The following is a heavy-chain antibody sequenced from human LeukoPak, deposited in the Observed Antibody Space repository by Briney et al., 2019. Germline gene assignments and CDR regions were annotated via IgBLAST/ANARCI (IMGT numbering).Heavy chain of an antibody. D-gene: IGHD3-22*01. Sequence: ASVKVSCKASGGTFSSYAISWVRQAPGQGLEWMGGIIPIFGTANYAQKFQGRVTITADKSTSTAYMELSSLRSEDTAVYYCARVDPNRYDSSGYAYDYWGQGTLVTVSS. V-gene: IGHV1-69*06. CDR3: ARVDPNRYDSSGYAYDY. CDR1: GGTFSSYA. J-gene: IGHJ4*02. CDR2: IIPIFGTA.